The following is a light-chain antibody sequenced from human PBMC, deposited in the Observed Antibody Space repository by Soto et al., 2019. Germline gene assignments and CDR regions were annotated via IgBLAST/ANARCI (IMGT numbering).Light chain of an antibody. CDR3: QQYGNSPWT. Sequence: EIVLTQSPGTLSLSPGERATLSCRTSQSVRSSYLAWYQQKPGQAPRLFIYGASSRATGIPDRFSGSGSGTDFTLTISRLEPEHFAVYHCQQYGNSPWTFGQGTKVDI. J-gene: IGKJ1*01. V-gene: IGKV3-20*01. CDR1: QSVRSSY. CDR2: GAS.